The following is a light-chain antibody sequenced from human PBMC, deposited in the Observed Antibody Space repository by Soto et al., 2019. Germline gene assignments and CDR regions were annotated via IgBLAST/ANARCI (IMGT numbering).Light chain of an antibody. CDR1: SSNIGAGYD. Sequence: QSVLTQPPSVSGAPGQRVTISCTGSSSNIGAGYDVHWYQQLPGTAPKLLICGNSNRPSGVPDRFSGSKSGTSPSLAITGLQAEDEADYSCQSYDSSLSGRNYDFGTGTKV. V-gene: IGLV1-40*01. CDR3: QSYDSSLSGRNYD. J-gene: IGLJ1*01. CDR2: GNS.